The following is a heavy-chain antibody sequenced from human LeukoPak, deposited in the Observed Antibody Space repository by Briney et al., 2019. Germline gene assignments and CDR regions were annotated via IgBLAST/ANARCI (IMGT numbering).Heavy chain of an antibody. CDR1: GGYISSSF. V-gene: IGHV4-59*08. CDR3: ARHVGHYDGSGYYYDWYFDL. J-gene: IGHJ2*01. D-gene: IGHD3-22*01. Sequence: PSETLSLTCIDSGGYISSSFWSWIRQPPGKGLEWIGNIHDSGSTNFSPSLKSRVTISVDTSKNQFPLKLSSVTAADTAVYYCARHVGHYDGSGYYYDWYFDLWGRGTLVTVSS. CDR2: IHDSGST.